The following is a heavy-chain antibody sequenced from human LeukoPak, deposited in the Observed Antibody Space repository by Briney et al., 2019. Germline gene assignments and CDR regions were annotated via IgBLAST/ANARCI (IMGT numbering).Heavy chain of an antibody. J-gene: IGHJ6*03. V-gene: IGHV1-8*01. CDR2: MNPNRGNT. Sequence: ASVKVSCKASGYTFTSYDINWVRQATGQGLEGMGWMNPNRGNTGYAQRFQGRVTMTRNTSISTAYMELSSLRSEDTAAYYCARSVPAAYYSYYYMDVWGKGTTVTVSS. D-gene: IGHD2-15*01. CDR3: ARSVPAAYYSYYYMDV. CDR1: GYTFTSYD.